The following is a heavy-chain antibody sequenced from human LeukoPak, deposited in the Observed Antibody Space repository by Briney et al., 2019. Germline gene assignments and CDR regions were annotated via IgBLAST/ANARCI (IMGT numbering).Heavy chain of an antibody. Sequence: GGSLRLSCAASGFTFSSYGMHWVRQAPGKGLEWVAFIRYDGSNKYYADSVKGRFTISRDNSKNTLYLQMNSLRAEDTAVYYCAKGYYYDSSGYYGGYYFDYWGQGTLVTVSS. V-gene: IGHV3-30*02. J-gene: IGHJ4*02. CDR3: AKGYYYDSSGYYGGYYFDY. D-gene: IGHD3-22*01. CDR1: GFTFSSYG. CDR2: IRYDGSNK.